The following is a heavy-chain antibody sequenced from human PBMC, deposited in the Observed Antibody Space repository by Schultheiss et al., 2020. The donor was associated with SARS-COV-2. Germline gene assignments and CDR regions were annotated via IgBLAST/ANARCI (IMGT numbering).Heavy chain of an antibody. CDR2: ITSGSSYI. V-gene: IGHV3-21*01. Sequence: GESLKISCAATGFIVSSNFMSWVRQAPGKGLEWVSSITSGSSYIYYADSVKGRFTISRDNAKNSLYLQMNSLRAEDTAVYYCARQKDAAAGNPPGALAWYFDLWGRGTLVTVSS. D-gene: IGHD6-13*01. CDR3: ARQKDAAAGNPPGALAWYFDL. J-gene: IGHJ2*01. CDR1: GFIVSSNF.